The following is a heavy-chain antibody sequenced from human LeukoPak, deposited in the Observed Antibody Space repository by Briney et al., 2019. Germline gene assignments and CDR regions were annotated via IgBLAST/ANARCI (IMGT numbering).Heavy chain of an antibody. Sequence: PSETLSLTCAVYGGSFSGYYWSWIRQPPGKGLEWIGEINHSGSTNYNPSLKSRVTISVDTSKNQFSLKLSSVTAADTAVYYCARGISRYYYGSGSYDKNTYYFDYWRQGTLVTVSS. D-gene: IGHD3-10*01. CDR3: ARGISRYYYGSGSYDKNTYYFDY. CDR2: INHSGST. V-gene: IGHV4-34*01. J-gene: IGHJ4*02. CDR1: GGSFSGYY.